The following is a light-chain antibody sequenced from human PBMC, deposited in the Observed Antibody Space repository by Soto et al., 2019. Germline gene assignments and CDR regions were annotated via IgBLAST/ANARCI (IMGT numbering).Light chain of an antibody. CDR3: SSYTSITTFYV. CDR1: SSDVGGHNY. Sequence: QSALTQPASVSGSPGQSITIPCTGTSSDVGGHNYVSWYQHHPGKAPKLMIYDVTNRPSGVSDRFSGSKSGNTASLTSSGLQSEDEADYYCSSYTSITTFYVFGTGTKLTVL. V-gene: IGLV2-14*03. CDR2: DVT. J-gene: IGLJ1*01.